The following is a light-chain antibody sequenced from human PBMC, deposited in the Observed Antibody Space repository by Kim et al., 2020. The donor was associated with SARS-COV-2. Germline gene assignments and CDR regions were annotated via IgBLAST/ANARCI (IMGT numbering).Light chain of an antibody. Sequence: DIQMTQSPSSLSAPVGDRVTITCQASQDIGKYLNWYQQKPGKAPKLLMYDASKLETGVPSRFSGSGSGTDFTFTISSLQPEDIATYYCQQYDNRPSTFGQGTRLEIK. V-gene: IGKV1-33*01. CDR3: QQYDNRPST. CDR1: QDIGKY. J-gene: IGKJ5*01. CDR2: DAS.